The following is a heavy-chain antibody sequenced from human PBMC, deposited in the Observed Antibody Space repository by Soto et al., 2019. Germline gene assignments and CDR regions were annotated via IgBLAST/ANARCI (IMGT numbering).Heavy chain of an antibody. V-gene: IGHV3-33*01. Sequence: PGGSLRLSCAASGFTFSSYGMHWVRQAPGKGLEWVAVIWYDGSNKYYADSVKGRFTISRDNSKNTLYLQMNRLRAEDTAVYYCASSGSYYEFDYWGQGTLVTVSS. D-gene: IGHD1-26*01. J-gene: IGHJ4*02. CDR3: ASSGSYYEFDY. CDR2: IWYDGSNK. CDR1: GFTFSSYG.